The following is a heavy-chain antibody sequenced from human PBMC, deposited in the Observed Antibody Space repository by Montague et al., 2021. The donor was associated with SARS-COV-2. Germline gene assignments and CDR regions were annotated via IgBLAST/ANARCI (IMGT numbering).Heavy chain of an antibody. J-gene: IGHJ3*02. CDR1: GFPFSGYE. V-gene: IGHV3-48*03. CDR3: ARDDLCYVHVFDI. D-gene: IGHD2-2*01. CDR2: ISSSGSTI. Sequence: SLRLSCAASGFPFSGYEINWVRQAPGKGLEWVSYISSSGSTIYYADSVKGRFTISRDNAKNSLYLQMNSLRAEDTAVYYCARDDLCYVHVFDIWGQGTMVTVSS.